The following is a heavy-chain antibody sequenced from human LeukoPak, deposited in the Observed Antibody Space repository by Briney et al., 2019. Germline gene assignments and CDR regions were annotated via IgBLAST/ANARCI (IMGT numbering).Heavy chain of an antibody. Sequence: GGSLRLSCAASGFTFSNAWMSWVRQAPGQGREWVGRIKSKTNGGTTDYAAPVKGRFTISRDDSKNTLYLQMNSLKTEDIYVYYCTTYLWENSGYDSLGYWGQGTLVTVSS. CDR2: IKSKTNGGTT. CDR1: GFTFSNAW. D-gene: IGHD5-12*01. CDR3: TTYLWENSGYDSLGY. J-gene: IGHJ4*02. V-gene: IGHV3-15*01.